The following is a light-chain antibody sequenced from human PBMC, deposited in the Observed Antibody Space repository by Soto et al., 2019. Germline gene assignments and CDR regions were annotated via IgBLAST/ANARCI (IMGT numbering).Light chain of an antibody. CDR1: QRISTW. V-gene: IGKV1-5*03. CDR2: KAS. Sequence: DLQMTQSPSTLSAYVGDRVTITCRASQRISTWLAWYQQKPGKAPKLLVYKASTLERGVPSRFSGIGSGTEFTLTISSLQPDDFSTYYCQQYNSYSTFGQGTKVEIK. J-gene: IGKJ1*01. CDR3: QQYNSYST.